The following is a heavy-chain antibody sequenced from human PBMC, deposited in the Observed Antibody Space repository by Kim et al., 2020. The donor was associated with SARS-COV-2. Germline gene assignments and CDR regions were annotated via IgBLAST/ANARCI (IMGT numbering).Heavy chain of an antibody. J-gene: IGHJ6*02. D-gene: IGHD3-10*01. CDR3: ARPTYYYGSGRTYYGMDV. Sequence: GESLKISCKGSGYSFTSYWIGWVRQMPGKGLEWMGIIYPGDSDTRYSPSFQGQVTTSADKSISTAYLQWSSLKASDTAMYYCARPTYYYGSGRTYYGMDVWGQGTTVTVSS. CDR1: GYSFTSYW. V-gene: IGHV5-51*01. CDR2: IYPGDSDT.